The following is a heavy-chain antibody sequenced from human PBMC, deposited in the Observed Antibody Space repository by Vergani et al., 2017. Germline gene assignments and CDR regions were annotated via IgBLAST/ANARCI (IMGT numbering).Heavy chain of an antibody. V-gene: IGHV1-8*01. Sequence: QVQLVQSGAEVKKPGASVKVSCKASGYTFTSYDINWVRQATGQGLEWMGWMNPNRGNTGYAQKFQGRVTLTRNTSISTAYMELSSLRSEDTAVYYCARGPPYYYGSGSYDYGGQGTLVTVSS. D-gene: IGHD3-10*01. J-gene: IGHJ4*02. CDR3: ARGPPYYYGSGSYDY. CDR2: MNPNRGNT. CDR1: GYTFTSYD.